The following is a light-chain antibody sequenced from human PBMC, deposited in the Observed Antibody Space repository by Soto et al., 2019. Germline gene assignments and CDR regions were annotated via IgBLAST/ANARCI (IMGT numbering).Light chain of an antibody. V-gene: IGKV4-1*01. Sequence: DIVMTQSPNSLTLSLVEIATITCKSIQSLFWSSNNKDYFAWYQQKPGQPPKLLIKWASARESGVPDRFSGSGSGTDFTLTISSLQTEDVAVYYCQQYYSLPLTFGGGTKVDIK. CDR1: QSLFWSSNNKDY. CDR3: QQYYSLPLT. CDR2: WAS. J-gene: IGKJ4*01.